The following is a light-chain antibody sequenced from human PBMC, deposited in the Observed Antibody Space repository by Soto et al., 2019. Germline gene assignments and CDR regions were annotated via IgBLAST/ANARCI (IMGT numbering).Light chain of an antibody. V-gene: IGLV6-57*04. CDR2: EDN. J-gene: IGLJ3*02. CDR3: QSYDSSSRV. Sequence: NFMLTQQHSVSESPGKTVTISCTRSSGSIASNYVQWFQQRPGSVPTTVIYEDNQRPSGVPDRFSGSIDSSSNSASLTISGLKTEDEADYYCQSYDSSSRVFGGGTKLTVL. CDR1: SGSIASNY.